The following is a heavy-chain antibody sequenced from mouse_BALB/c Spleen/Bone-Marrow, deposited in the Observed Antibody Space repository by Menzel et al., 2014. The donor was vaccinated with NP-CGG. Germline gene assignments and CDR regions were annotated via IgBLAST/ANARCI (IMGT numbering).Heavy chain of an antibody. CDR2: IDPSVSYT. J-gene: IGHJ4*01. Sequence: VKLMESGAELVKPGASVKLSCKASGYTFTSYWIHWVKQRPGQGLEWIGEIDPSVSYTNYNQKFKGKATLTVDKSSSTAYMQLSSLTSEDSAVYFCARWLLRYYAMDDWGQGTSVTVSS. V-gene: IGHV1-69*02. CDR1: GYTFTSYW. D-gene: IGHD2-3*01. CDR3: ARWLLRYYAMDD.